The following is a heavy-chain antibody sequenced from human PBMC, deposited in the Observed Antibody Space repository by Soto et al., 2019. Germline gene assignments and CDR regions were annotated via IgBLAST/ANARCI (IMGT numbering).Heavy chain of an antibody. CDR1: GGSISSYY. Sequence: SETLSLTCTVSGGSISSYYWSWIRQPPGKGLEWIGYIYYSGSTNYNPSLKSRVTISVDTSKNQFSLKLSSVTAADTAVYYCARGGGRYNYYYYYGMDVWGQGTTVTVSS. V-gene: IGHV4-59*12. CDR2: IYYSGST. J-gene: IGHJ6*02. CDR3: ARGGGRYNYYYYYGMDV. D-gene: IGHD3-16*01.